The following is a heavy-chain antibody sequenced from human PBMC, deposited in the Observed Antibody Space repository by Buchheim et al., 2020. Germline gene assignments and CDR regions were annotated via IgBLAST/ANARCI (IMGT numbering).Heavy chain of an antibody. Sequence: QVQLVQSGAEVKKPGASVKVSCKASGYTFTSYWLHWVRLAPGQRLEWMGIINCSGGTTIYAQKFQGRVTMTRDTSTSTVYMELSSLTSEDTAVYYCAREVAGTVDYWGQGTL. V-gene: IGHV1-46*01. J-gene: IGHJ4*02. CDR1: GYTFTSYW. D-gene: IGHD6-19*01. CDR3: AREVAGTVDY. CDR2: INCSGGTT.